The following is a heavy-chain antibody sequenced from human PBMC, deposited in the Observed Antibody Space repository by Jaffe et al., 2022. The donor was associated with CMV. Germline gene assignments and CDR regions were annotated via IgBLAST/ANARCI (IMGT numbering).Heavy chain of an antibody. CDR3: ARGFNGKHYMDV. CDR2: IFYTGTT. D-gene: IGHD2-8*01. Sequence: QLQLQESGPGLLEPSETLSLTCTVSGASINNDNYYWGWIRQPPGKGLEWIGTIFYTGTTYYNPSLKSRVTISVGTSKNQFSLKLSSVTAADTAVYYCARGFNGKHYMDVWGKGTTVTVSS. CDR1: GASINNDNYY. V-gene: IGHV4-39*01. J-gene: IGHJ6*03.